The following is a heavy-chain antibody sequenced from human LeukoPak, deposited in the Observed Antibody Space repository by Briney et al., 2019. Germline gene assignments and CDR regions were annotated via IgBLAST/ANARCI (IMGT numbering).Heavy chain of an antibody. Sequence: GGSLRLSRSASGFTFSTYAIHWVSLAPGRGLEYVSGISSNGGSTYYADSVKGRFTISRDNSKNTVYLQMSGLRGEDTAVYYCVRSRVDYTFDYWGQGTLVTVSS. CDR2: ISSNGGST. V-gene: IGHV3-64D*06. CDR1: GFTFSTYA. CDR3: VRSRVDYTFDY. D-gene: IGHD4/OR15-4a*01. J-gene: IGHJ4*02.